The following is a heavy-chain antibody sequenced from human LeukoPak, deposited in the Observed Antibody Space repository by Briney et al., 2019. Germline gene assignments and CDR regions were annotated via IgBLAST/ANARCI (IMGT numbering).Heavy chain of an antibody. J-gene: IGHJ3*02. CDR1: GLNITTNY. CDR2: IYSGGNK. V-gene: IGHV3-53*01. Sequence: GGSLRLSCSVSGLNITTNYITWVRQAPRKGLEWVSIIYSGGNKYYADSVKGRFTISRDKSKNTAYLQMNSLTAEDTAVYYCARDPMYSGKSIDIWGQGTMVIVSS. D-gene: IGHD1-26*01. CDR3: ARDPMYSGKSIDI.